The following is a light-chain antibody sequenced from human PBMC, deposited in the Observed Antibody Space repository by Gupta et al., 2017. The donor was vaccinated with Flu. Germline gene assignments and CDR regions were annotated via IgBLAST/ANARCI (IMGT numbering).Light chain of an antibody. CDR1: QSISSW. Sequence: DRVTITCRASQSISSWLAWYQQKPGKAPKLLIYKASSLESGVPSRFSGSGSGTEFTLTISSLQPDDFATYYCQQYNSYSPATFGQGTKVEIK. V-gene: IGKV1-5*03. CDR2: KAS. J-gene: IGKJ1*01. CDR3: QQYNSYSPAT.